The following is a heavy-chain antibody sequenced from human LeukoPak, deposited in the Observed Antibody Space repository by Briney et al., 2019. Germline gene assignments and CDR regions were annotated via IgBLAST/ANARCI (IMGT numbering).Heavy chain of an antibody. Sequence: ASVKVSCKASGNTFTSYAMNWVRQAPGQGLEWMGWINTNTGNPTYAQGFTGRFVFSLDTSVSTAYLQISSLKAEDTAVYYCARPSVTSGVDAFDIWGQGTMVTVSS. D-gene: IGHD4-17*01. CDR3: ARPSVTSGVDAFDI. J-gene: IGHJ3*02. V-gene: IGHV7-4-1*02. CDR2: INTNTGNP. CDR1: GNTFTSYA.